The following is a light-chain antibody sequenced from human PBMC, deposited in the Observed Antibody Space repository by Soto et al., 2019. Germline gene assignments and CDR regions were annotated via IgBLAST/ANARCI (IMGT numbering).Light chain of an antibody. J-gene: IGKJ1*01. CDR1: QSISTW. CDR2: EAS. V-gene: IGKV1-5*03. Sequence: DIPMTQSPSTLSASVGDRVTITCRASQSISTWLAWYQQKPGKAPKLLIYEASNLESEVPSRFSGRGSGTEFTLTISSLQPDDFATYYCQQYNSYSSTFGQGTKVEIK. CDR3: QQYNSYSST.